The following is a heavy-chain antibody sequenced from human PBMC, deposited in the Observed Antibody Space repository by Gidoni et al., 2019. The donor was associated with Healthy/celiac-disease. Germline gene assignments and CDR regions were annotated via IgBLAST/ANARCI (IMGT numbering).Heavy chain of an antibody. J-gene: IGHJ4*02. Sequence: VQLQESGPGLVKHSGTLPLTCAVSGGSISSSNWWSWVRQPPGKWLVWFGEIYHSGSTNHNPSLKSRVTISVDKSKNQVSLKLSSVTAADTAVYYCAREGRGELPFFDYWGQGTLVTVSS. D-gene: IGHD1-26*01. CDR2: IYHSGST. CDR3: AREGRGELPFFDY. CDR1: GGSISSSNW. V-gene: IGHV4-4*02.